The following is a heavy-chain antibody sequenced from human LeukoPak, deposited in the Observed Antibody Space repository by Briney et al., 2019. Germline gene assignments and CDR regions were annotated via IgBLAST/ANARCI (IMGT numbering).Heavy chain of an antibody. CDR1: GFTFSSYS. CDR3: AKALLGYYGSGSAIYKARPDYFDY. D-gene: IGHD3-10*01. Sequence: GGSLRLSRAASGFTFSSYSMNWVRQAPGKGLEWVSSISSSSSYIYYADSVKGRFTISRDNAKNSLYLQMNSLRAEDTAVYYCAKALLGYYGSGSAIYKARPDYFDYWGQGTLVTVSS. V-gene: IGHV3-21*04. CDR2: ISSSSSYI. J-gene: IGHJ4*02.